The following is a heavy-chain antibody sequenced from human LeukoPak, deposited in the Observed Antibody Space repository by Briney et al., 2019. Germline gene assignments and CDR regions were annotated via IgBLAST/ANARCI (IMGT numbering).Heavy chain of an antibody. J-gene: IGHJ3*02. D-gene: IGHD6-19*01. CDR1: GFTFSSYA. Sequence: GGSLRLSCAASGFTFSSYAMSWVRQAPGKGLEWVSAISGSGGSTYYADSVKGRFTISRHNSKNTLYLQMNSLRAEDTAVYYCAKRRRSAVADPTGAFDIWGQGTMVTVSS. V-gene: IGHV3-23*01. CDR2: ISGSGGST. CDR3: AKRRRSAVADPTGAFDI.